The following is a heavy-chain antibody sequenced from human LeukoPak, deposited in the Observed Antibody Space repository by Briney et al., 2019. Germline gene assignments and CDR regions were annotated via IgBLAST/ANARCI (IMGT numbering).Heavy chain of an antibody. D-gene: IGHD3-22*01. CDR3: AREKIAYYDNSGRGWFDP. CDR1: GGSISSYY. Sequence: SETLSLTCTVSGGSISSYYWTWIRQPAGKGLEWIGRIYTSGSTNYNPSLKSRVTMSVDTSKNQFSLKLSSVTAADTAVYYCAREKIAYYDNSGRGWFDPWGQGTLVTVSS. J-gene: IGHJ5*02. CDR2: IYTSGST. V-gene: IGHV4-4*07.